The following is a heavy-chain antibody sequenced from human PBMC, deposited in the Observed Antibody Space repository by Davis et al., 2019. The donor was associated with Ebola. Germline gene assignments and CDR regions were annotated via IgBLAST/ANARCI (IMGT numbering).Heavy chain of an antibody. V-gene: IGHV3-7*03. J-gene: IGHJ4*02. CDR2: IKQDGSEK. D-gene: IGHD6-19*01. CDR3: ASYVAVAGFIY. CDR1: GFTFSSYA. Sequence: GESLKISCAASGFTFSSYAMSWVRQAPGKGLEWVANIKQDGSEKYYVDSVKGRFTISRDNAKNSLYLQMNSLRAEDTAVYYCASYVAVAGFIYWGQGTLVTVSS.